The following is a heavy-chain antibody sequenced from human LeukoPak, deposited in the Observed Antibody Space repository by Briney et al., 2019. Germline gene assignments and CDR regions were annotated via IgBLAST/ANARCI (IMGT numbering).Heavy chain of an antibody. D-gene: IGHD4-23*01. CDR2: IKRNAEKT. Sequence: GGSLRLSCVASGSTFIAHAMTWVRQAPGKGLEWVSTIKRNAEKTYYADSVKGRFTISRDNSKNTLYLQVNSLRAEDTAVYYCARRGDDGRSFDYWGQGTLVTVSS. CDR1: GSTFIAHA. J-gene: IGHJ4*02. V-gene: IGHV3-23*01. CDR3: ARRGDDGRSFDY.